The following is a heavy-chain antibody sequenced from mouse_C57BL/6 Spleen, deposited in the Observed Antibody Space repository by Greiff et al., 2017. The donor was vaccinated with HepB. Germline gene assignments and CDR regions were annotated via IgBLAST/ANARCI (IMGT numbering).Heavy chain of an antibody. CDR1: GFTFSSYA. J-gene: IGHJ1*03. D-gene: IGHD2-1*01. CDR3: TREGTYGNYGYFDV. Sequence: EVKLVESGEGLVKPGGSLKLSCAASGFTFSSYAMSWVRQTPEKRLEWVAYISSGGDYIYYADTVKGRFTISRDNARNTLYLQMSSLKSEDTAMYYCTREGTYGNYGYFDVWGTGTTVTVSS. CDR2: ISSGGDYI. V-gene: IGHV5-9-1*02.